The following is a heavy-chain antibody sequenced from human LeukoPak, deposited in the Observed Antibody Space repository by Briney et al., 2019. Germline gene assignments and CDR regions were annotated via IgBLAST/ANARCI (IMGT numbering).Heavy chain of an antibody. CDR3: ARQARNKYYFDY. V-gene: IGHV4-59*08. J-gene: IGHJ4*02. CDR1: GGSFSGYY. Sequence: SETLSLTCAVYGGSFSGYYWSWIRQPPGKGLEWIGYIYYSGSTNYNPSLKSRVTISVDTSKNQFSLKLSSVTAADAAVYYCARQARNKYYFDYWGQGTLVTVSS. CDR2: IYYSGST. D-gene: IGHD1/OR15-1a*01.